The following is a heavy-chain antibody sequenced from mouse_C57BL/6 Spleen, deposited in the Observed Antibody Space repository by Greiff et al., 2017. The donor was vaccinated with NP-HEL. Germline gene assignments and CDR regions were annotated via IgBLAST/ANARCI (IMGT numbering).Heavy chain of an antibody. D-gene: IGHD1-1*01. J-gene: IGHJ4*01. CDR2: INPGSGGT. CDR3: ARGTTTGGAMDY. CDR1: GYAFTNYL. V-gene: IGHV1-54*01. Sequence: QVQLQQSGAELVRPGTSVKVSCKASGYAFTNYLIEWVKQRPGQGLEWIGVINPGSGGTNYNEKFKGKATLTADRSSSTAYMQLSSLTSEDSAVYFCARGTTTGGAMDYWGQGTSVTVSS.